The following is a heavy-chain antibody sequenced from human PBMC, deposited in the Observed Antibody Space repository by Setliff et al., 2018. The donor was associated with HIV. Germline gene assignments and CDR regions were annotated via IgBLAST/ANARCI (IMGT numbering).Heavy chain of an antibody. Sequence: GGSLRLSCAASGFTFSSHSMNWVRQAPGKGLEWVSYIGSTSSSIYYADSVKGRFTISRDNAKSSLFLQMDSLRTEDTAVYYCAKTNGWYLIDYWGQGTLVTVSS. CDR1: GFTFSSHS. CDR2: IGSTSSSI. D-gene: IGHD6-19*01. J-gene: IGHJ4*02. CDR3: AKTNGWYLIDY. V-gene: IGHV3-48*04.